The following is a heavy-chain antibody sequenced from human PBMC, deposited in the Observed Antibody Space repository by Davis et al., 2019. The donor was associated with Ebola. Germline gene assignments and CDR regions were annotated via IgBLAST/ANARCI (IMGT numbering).Heavy chain of an antibody. CDR3: ASDIVVVPAATGITKSVAYYYYGMDV. CDR1: GFTFSSYA. V-gene: IGHV3-30-3*01. D-gene: IGHD2-2*01. CDR2: ISYDGSNK. Sequence: PGGSLRLSFAASGFTFSSYAMHWVRQAPGKGLEWVAVISYDGSNKYYADSVKGRFTISRDNSKNTLYLQMNSLRAEDTAVYYCASDIVVVPAATGITKSVAYYYYGMDVWGQGTTVTVSS. J-gene: IGHJ6*02.